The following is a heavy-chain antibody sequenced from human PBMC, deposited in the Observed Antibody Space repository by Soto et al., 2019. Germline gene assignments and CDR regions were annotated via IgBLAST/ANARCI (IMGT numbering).Heavy chain of an antibody. J-gene: IGHJ4*02. CDR2: IYPGDSDT. D-gene: IGHD3-3*01. CDR3: ARRGTIFGVVIDY. V-gene: IGHV5-51*01. Sequence: GESLKISCKGSGYSFTSYWIGWVRQMPGKGLEWMGIIYPGDSDTRYSPSFQGQVTISADKSTSTAYLQWSSLKASDTAMYYCARRGTIFGVVIDYWGQGTLVTVSS. CDR1: GYSFTSYW.